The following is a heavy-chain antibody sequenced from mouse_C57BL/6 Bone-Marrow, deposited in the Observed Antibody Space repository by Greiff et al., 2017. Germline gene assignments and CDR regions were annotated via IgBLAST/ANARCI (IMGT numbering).Heavy chain of an antibody. CDR2: INPSSGYT. Sequence: QVQLKQSGAELAKPGASVKLSCKASGYTFTSYWMHWVKQRPGQGLEWIGYINPSSGYTKYNQKFKDKATLTADKSSSTAYMQLSSLTYEDSAVYYCARGDLGLRYYFDYWGQGTTLTVSS. CDR3: ARGDLGLRYYFDY. J-gene: IGHJ2*01. D-gene: IGHD1-1*01. V-gene: IGHV1-7*01. CDR1: GYTFTSYW.